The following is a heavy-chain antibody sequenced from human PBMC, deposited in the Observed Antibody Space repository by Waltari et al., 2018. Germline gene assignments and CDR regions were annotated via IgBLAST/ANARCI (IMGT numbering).Heavy chain of an antibody. CDR1: GGPISSSSYH. CDR3: ARDSVKYQLLTYFDY. CDR2: IYYSGST. J-gene: IGHJ4*02. Sequence: QLQLQESGPGLVKPSETLSLTCTVPGGPISSSSYHWGWLRQPPGKGLEWIGSIYYSGSTYYNPSLKSRVTISVDTSKNQYSLKLSSVTAADTAVYYYARDSVKYQLLTYFDYWGQGTLVTVSS. V-gene: IGHV4-39*07. D-gene: IGHD2-2*01.